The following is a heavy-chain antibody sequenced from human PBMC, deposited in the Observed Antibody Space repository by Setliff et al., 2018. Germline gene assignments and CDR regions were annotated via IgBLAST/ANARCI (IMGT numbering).Heavy chain of an antibody. J-gene: IGHJ3*02. Sequence: VASVKVSCKASGYTFSSYAMNWVRQAPGQGLEWMGWISTNTGNPTYAQGFTGRFVFSLDTSVSTAYLQISSLKAEDTAVYYCAGEGEGSTFFPLDAFDIWGQGTMVTVSS. D-gene: IGHD3-16*01. CDR2: ISTNTGNP. V-gene: IGHV7-4-1*02. CDR1: GYTFSSYA. CDR3: AGEGEGSTFFPLDAFDI.